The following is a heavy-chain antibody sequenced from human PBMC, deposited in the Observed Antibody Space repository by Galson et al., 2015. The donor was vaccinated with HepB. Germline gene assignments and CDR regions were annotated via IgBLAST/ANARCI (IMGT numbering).Heavy chain of an antibody. D-gene: IGHD1-26*01. Sequence: SVKVSCKASGYTFSNYAMHWVRQAPGQRLEWMGWINVGSGNTKYSQKFQGRVTITRDTSASTAYMELSSLRSEDTAVYFRARGWGDAFDIWGQGTMVTVSS. CDR1: GYTFSNYA. CDR2: INVGSGNT. J-gene: IGHJ3*02. V-gene: IGHV1-3*01. CDR3: ARGWGDAFDI.